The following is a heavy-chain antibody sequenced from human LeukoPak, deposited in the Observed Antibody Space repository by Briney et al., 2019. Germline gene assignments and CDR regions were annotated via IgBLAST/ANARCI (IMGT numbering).Heavy chain of an antibody. CDR1: GGSFSGYY. CDR2: INHSGST. D-gene: IGHD4-17*01. Sequence: SETLSLTCAVYGGSFSGYYWSWIRQPPGKGLEWIGEINHSGSTNYNPSLKSRVTISVDTSKNQFSLKLSSVTAADTAVYYCAGDEYGDGWFDYWGQGTLVTVSS. V-gene: IGHV4-34*01. CDR3: AGDEYGDGWFDY. J-gene: IGHJ4*02.